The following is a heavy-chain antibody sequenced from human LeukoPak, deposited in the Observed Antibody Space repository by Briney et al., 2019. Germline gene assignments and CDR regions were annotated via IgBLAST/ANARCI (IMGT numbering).Heavy chain of an antibody. Sequence: GSLRLSCAASGFTFSNAWMSWVRQAPGKGLEWVSVIYSGGSTYYADSVKGRFTISRDNSKNTLYLQMNSLRAEDTAVYYCAKVHYCSSTSCNDYWGQGTLVTVSS. CDR3: AKVHYCSSTSCNDY. CDR2: IYSGGST. V-gene: IGHV3-66*01. CDR1: GFTFSNAW. J-gene: IGHJ4*02. D-gene: IGHD2-2*01.